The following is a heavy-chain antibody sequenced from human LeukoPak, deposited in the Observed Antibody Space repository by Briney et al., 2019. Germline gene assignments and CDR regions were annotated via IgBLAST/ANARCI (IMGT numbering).Heavy chain of an antibody. CDR3: ARAVGDSPFDY. CDR1: GGSISSGDYY. CDR2: IYYSGST. D-gene: IGHD1-26*01. Sequence: SETLPLTCTVSGGSISSGDYYWSWIRQPPGKGLEWIGYIYYSGSTYYNPSLKSRVTISVDTSKNQFSLKLSSVTAADTAVYYCARAVGDSPFDYWGQGTLVTVSS. J-gene: IGHJ4*02. V-gene: IGHV4-30-4*01.